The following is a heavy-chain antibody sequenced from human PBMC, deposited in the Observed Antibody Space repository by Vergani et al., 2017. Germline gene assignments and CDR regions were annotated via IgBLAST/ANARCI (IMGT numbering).Heavy chain of an antibody. Sequence: QVQLQESGPGLVKPSETLSLTCTVSGGSISSYYWSWIRQPPGEGLQWIGYIYYSRSTNYNPSLKSRVPISVDTSKTQFYLKLSSVTAADTAVYYCARVVVVPAAIHYYYYYYMDVWGKGTTVTVSS. CDR2: IYYSRST. CDR1: GGSISSYY. CDR3: ARVVVVPAAIHYYYYYYMDV. J-gene: IGHJ6*03. D-gene: IGHD2-2*01. V-gene: IGHV4-59*01.